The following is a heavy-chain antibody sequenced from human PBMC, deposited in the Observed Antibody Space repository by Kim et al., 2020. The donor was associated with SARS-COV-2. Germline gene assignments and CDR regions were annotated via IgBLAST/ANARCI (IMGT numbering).Heavy chain of an antibody. J-gene: IGHJ4*02. CDR2: INHSGST. CDR1: GGSFSGYY. CDR3: ARGIGWDSSSWYRASSQNGGRHYFDY. Sequence: SETLSLTCAVYGGSFSGYYWSWIRQPPGKGLEWIGEINHSGSTNYNPSLKSRVTISVDTSKNQFSLKLSSVTAADTAVYYCARGIGWDSSSWYRASSQNGGRHYFDYWGQGTLVTVSS. D-gene: IGHD6-13*01. V-gene: IGHV4-34*01.